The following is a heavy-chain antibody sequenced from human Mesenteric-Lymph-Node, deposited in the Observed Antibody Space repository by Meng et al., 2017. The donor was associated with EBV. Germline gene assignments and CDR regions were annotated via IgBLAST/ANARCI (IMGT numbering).Heavy chain of an antibody. CDR1: TFTFRNYS. D-gene: IGHD6-19*01. Sequence: FEAGGGAISPWGALRFSCAGATFTFRNYSMSWVRQAPGKGPEWVSVISGSDSYTYYVESVKGRFTISRDNSKNTLYLQMNSLRVEDTAMYYCAREKDSGWYQIGYWGQGTLVTVSS. CDR2: ISGSDSYT. J-gene: IGHJ4*02. V-gene: IGHV3-23*01. CDR3: AREKDSGWYQIGY.